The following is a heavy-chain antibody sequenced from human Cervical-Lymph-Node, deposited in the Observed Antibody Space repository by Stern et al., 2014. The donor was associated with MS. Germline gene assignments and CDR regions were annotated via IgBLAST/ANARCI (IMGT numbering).Heavy chain of an antibody. V-gene: IGHV4-31*03. CDR3: ARGRIPHHYYGMDV. CDR1: GGSISSGGYY. CDR2: IYYSEST. Sequence: QLQLQESGPGLVKPSQTLSLTCTVSGGSISSGGYYWSWIRQHPGKGLEWIGYIYYSESTYYNPSLKSRVTRSVDTSKNQFSLKLSSVTAADTAVYYCARGRIPHHYYGMDVWGQGTTVTVSS. J-gene: IGHJ6*02.